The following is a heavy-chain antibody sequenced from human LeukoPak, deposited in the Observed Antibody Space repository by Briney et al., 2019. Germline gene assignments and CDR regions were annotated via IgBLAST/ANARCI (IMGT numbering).Heavy chain of an antibody. CDR3: AKFGSWYFFAY. J-gene: IGHJ4*02. V-gene: IGHV3-23*01. CDR1: GFTFSSNA. Sequence: GGSLRLSCAASGFTFSSNAMSWVRQAPGKGLEGVSAISGSGVSTYYADSVKGRFTISRDNSKNPLYLKMNTLRAEDTPCYNAAKFGSWYFFAYWGQGTLVTVSS. CDR2: ISGSGVST. D-gene: IGHD1-26*01.